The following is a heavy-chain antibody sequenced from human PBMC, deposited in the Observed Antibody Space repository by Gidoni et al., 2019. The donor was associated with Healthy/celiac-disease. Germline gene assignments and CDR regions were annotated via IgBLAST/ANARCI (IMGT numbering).Heavy chain of an antibody. J-gene: IGHJ4*02. V-gene: IGHV4-30-4*01. D-gene: IGHD2-21*02. CDR2: IYYSGST. CDR1: GGSISSGDYY. CDR3: ARDLAYCGGDCYSDY. Sequence: QVQLQESGPGLVKPSQTLSLTCTVSGGSISSGDYYWSWIRQPPGKGLEWIGYIYYSGSTYYNPSLKSRVTISVDTSKNQFSLKLSSVTAADTAVYYCARDLAYCGGDCYSDYWGQGTLVTVSS.